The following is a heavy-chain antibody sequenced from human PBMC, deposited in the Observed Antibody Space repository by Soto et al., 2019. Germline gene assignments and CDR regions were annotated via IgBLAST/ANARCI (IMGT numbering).Heavy chain of an antibody. D-gene: IGHD2-8*01. CDR1: GGSISSSSYY. CDR3: ARQDIVLMVYANDY. Sequence: QLQLQESGPGLVKPSETLSLTCTVSGGSISSSSYYWGWIRQPPGKGLEWIGSIYYSGSTYYNPSLKSRGTISVDTSKNQFSLKLSSVTAADTAVYYCARQDIVLMVYANDYWGQGTLVTVSS. V-gene: IGHV4-39*01. J-gene: IGHJ4*02. CDR2: IYYSGST.